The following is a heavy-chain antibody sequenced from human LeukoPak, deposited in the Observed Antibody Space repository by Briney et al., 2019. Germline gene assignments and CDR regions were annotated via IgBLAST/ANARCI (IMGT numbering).Heavy chain of an antibody. CDR1: GGSISSSSYY. D-gene: IGHD3-22*01. CDR2: IYYSGST. V-gene: IGHV4-39*01. J-gene: IGHJ4*02. CDR3: ARGRTDLYHSSGYKFHYFDY. Sequence: SETLSLTCTVSGGSISSSSYYWGWIRQPPGKGLEWIGSIYYSGSTYYNPSLKSRVTISVDTSKNQFSLKLSSVTAADTAVYYCARGRTDLYHSSGYKFHYFDYWGQGTLVTVSS.